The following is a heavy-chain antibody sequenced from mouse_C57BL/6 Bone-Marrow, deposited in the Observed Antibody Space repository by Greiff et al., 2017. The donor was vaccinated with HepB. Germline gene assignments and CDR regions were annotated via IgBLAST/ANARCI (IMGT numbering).Heavy chain of an antibody. J-gene: IGHJ3*01. CDR3: ARGYSTLFAY. CDR1: GYTFTSYW. D-gene: IGHD2-5*01. Sequence: VQLQQSGAELVKPGASVKLSCKASGYTFTSYWMQWVKQRPGQGLEWIGEIDPSDSYTNYNQKFKGKATLTVDTSSSTAYMQLSSLTSEDSAVYYCARGYSTLFAYWGQGTLVTVSA. CDR2: IDPSDSYT. V-gene: IGHV1-50*01.